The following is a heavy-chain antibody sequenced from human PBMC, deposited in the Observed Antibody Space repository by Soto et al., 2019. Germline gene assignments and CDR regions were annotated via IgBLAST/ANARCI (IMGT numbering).Heavy chain of an antibody. D-gene: IGHD6-13*01. Sequence: QAQLVESGGGVVQPGRSVRLSCAASGFTFSSYGMHWVRQAPGKGLEWVAVISYDGSNKYYAGSVKGRFTISIDNSKNTLYLQMKSLRAEDTVVYYCATTEKQLDMSRAFDIWGQGTMVTVSS. CDR1: GFTFSSYG. V-gene: IGHV3-30*03. J-gene: IGHJ3*02. CDR2: ISYDGSNK. CDR3: ATTEKQLDMSRAFDI.